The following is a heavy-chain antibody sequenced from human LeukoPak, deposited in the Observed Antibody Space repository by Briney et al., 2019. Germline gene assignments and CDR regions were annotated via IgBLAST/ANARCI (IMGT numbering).Heavy chain of an antibody. CDR1: GLTVSSNS. Sequence: GGSLRLSCAASGLTVSSNSMSWVRQAPGKGLEWVSFIYSGGSTYYADSVKGRFTISRDNSKNTLYLQVNSLRADDTAVYYCARRAGAYSHPYDYWGQGTLVTVSS. V-gene: IGHV3-53*01. CDR3: ARRAGAYSHPYDY. D-gene: IGHD4/OR15-4a*01. CDR2: IYSGGST. J-gene: IGHJ4*02.